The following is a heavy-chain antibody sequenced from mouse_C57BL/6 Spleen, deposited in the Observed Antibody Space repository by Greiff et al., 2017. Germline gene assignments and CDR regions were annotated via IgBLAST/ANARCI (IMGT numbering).Heavy chain of an antibody. V-gene: IGHV1-42*01. CDR1: GYSFTGYY. CDR2: INPSTGGT. J-gene: IGHJ4*01. CDR3: AYYGSRGDYAMDY. D-gene: IGHD1-1*01. Sequence: VQLQQSGPELVKPGASVKISCKASGYSFTGYYMNWVKQSPEKSLEWIGEINPSTGGTTYNQKFKAKATLTVDKSSSTAYMQLKSLTSEDSAVYYCAYYGSRGDYAMDYWGQGTSVTVSS.